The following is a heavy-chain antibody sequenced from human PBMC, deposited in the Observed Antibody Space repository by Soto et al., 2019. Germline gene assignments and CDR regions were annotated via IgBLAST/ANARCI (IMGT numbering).Heavy chain of an antibody. CDR1: GFTFSSYA. CDR3: AKGDDSSGHYYDPFDY. CDR2: ITGSGGTT. J-gene: IGHJ4*02. Sequence: EVQLLESGGGLVQPGGSLRLSCAASGFTFSSYAMSWVRQAPGKGLEWVSVITGSGGTTYYADSVKGRFTISRDNSKETLYLQMNNLRAYDTAVYYCAKGDDSSGHYYDPFDYWGQGTLVMVSS. V-gene: IGHV3-23*01. D-gene: IGHD3-22*01.